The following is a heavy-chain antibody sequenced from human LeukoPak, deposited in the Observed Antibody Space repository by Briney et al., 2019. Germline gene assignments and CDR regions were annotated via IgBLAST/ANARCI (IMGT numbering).Heavy chain of an antibody. CDR3: ARQRDYCSSTSCPLYMDV. CDR1: GYSFTSYW. Sequence: PGESLKISCKGSGYSFTSYWIGWVRQMPGKGLEWMGIIYPGDSDTRYSPSLQGQVTISADKSISTAYLQWSSLKASDTAMYYCARQRDYCSSTSCPLYMDVWGKGTTVTVSS. CDR2: IYPGDSDT. V-gene: IGHV5-51*01. J-gene: IGHJ6*03. D-gene: IGHD2-2*01.